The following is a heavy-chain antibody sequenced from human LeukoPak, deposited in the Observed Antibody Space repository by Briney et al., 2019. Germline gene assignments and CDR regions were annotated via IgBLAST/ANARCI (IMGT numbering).Heavy chain of an antibody. J-gene: IGHJ4*02. CDR3: ARLVDFWSGYSGYFDY. CDR1: GGSISSYY. V-gene: IGHV4-59*01. D-gene: IGHD3-3*01. Sequence: SSETLSLTCTVSGGSISSYYWSWIRQPPGKGLEWIGYIYYSGSTNYNPSLKSRVTISVDTSKNQFSLKLSSVTAADTAVYYCARLVDFWSGYSGYFDYWGQGTLVTVSS. CDR2: IYYSGST.